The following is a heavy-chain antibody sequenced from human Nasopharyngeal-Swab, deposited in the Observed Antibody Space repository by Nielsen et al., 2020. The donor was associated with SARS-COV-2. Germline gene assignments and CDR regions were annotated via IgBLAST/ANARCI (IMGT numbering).Heavy chain of an antibody. D-gene: IGHD1-14*01. Sequence: SVKVSCKASGYSFNTYYMHGVRQAPGQALEWMGLISCDDGTRNYAQKFRGRVTMTRDTSTNTVYLDLSSLQSEDTAVYYCARGPNPHNAFDIWGQGTMVTVSS. J-gene: IGHJ3*02. CDR2: ISCDDGTR. CDR3: ARGPNPHNAFDI. CDR1: GYSFNTYY. V-gene: IGHV1-46*02.